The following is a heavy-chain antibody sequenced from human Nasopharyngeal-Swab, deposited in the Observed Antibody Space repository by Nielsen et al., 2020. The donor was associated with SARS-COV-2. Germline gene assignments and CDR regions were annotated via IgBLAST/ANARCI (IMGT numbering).Heavy chain of an antibody. D-gene: IGHD6-19*01. V-gene: IGHV3-11*01. CDR3: ARAGAVAGTSRSRYYYGMDV. J-gene: IGHJ6*02. CDR2: ISSSDSIR. Sequence: CMRQSTGTALEGVSDISSSDSIRYYADSVKGRFTISRDNAKNSLYLQMNSLRAEDTAVYYCARAGAVAGTSRSRYYYGMDVWGQGTTVTVSS.